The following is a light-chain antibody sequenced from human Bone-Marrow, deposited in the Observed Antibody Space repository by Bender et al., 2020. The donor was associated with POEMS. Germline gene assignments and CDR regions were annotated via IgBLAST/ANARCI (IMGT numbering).Light chain of an antibody. CDR1: RNDVGGYNY. V-gene: IGLV2-14*03. Sequence: QSALTQPPSASGSPGQSITISCTGTRNDVGGYNYVSWYQQHPDRAPKLLIYEVSHRPSGVSPRFSGSKSGIAASLTISGLQPEDEAVYFCSAYTTDSILVFGGGTKLTVL. CDR2: EVS. J-gene: IGLJ2*01. CDR3: SAYTTDSILV.